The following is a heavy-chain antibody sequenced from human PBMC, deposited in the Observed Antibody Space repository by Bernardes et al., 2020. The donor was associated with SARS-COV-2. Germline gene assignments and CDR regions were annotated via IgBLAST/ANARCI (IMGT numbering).Heavy chain of an antibody. CDR3: ARPGYSSSHWRGSGYYYGMDV. V-gene: IGHV4-39*01. CDR1: GGSISSSSYY. D-gene: IGHD6-13*01. Sequence: SETLSLTCTVSGGSISSSSYYWGWIRQPPGKGLEWIGSIYYSGSTYYNPSLKSRVTISVDTSKNQFSLKLSSVTAADTAVYYCARPGYSSSHWRGSGYYYGMDVWGQGTTVTVSS. CDR2: IYYSGST. J-gene: IGHJ6*02.